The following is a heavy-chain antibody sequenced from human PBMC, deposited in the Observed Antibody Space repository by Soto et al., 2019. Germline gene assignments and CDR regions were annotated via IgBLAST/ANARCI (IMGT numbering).Heavy chain of an antibody. J-gene: IGHJ6*02. D-gene: IGHD2-15*01. CDR1: GLSVTTNY. CDR2: TFTGGST. Sequence: EVQLVETGGGLIQPGGSLRLSCLASGLSVTTNYIIWVRQPPGKGLEWVSTTFTGGSTHYADSVKGRFSISRDNSKNTVYLKMNNLRVEDTAVYYCAKKPPSSIQGWSFDMDVWGQGTTVYVSS. CDR3: AKKPPSSIQGWSFDMDV. V-gene: IGHV3-53*02.